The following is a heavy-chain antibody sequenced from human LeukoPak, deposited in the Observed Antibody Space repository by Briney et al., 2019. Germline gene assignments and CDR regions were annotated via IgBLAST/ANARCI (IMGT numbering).Heavy chain of an antibody. V-gene: IGHV3-21*01. D-gene: IGHD3-9*01. CDR1: GFTFSSYS. CDR3: ARDSSYDILTGYLDY. J-gene: IGHJ4*02. Sequence: GGSLRLSCAASGFTFSSYSMNWVRQAPGKGLEWVSSISSDSNYIYYADSVKGRFTISRDTSKNTVYLQMNSLRAEDTAVYYCARDSSYDILTGYLDYWGQGTLVTVSS. CDR2: ISSDSNYI.